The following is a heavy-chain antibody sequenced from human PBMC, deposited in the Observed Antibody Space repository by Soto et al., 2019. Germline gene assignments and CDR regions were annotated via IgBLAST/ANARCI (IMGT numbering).Heavy chain of an antibody. V-gene: IGHV3-48*03. CDR3: ARATIFRYGMDL. Sequence: PGGSLRLSCAASGFTFSSYEMNWVRQAPGKGLEWVSYISSSGSTIYYADSVKGRFTISRDNAKNSLYLQMNSLRAEDTAVYYCARATIFRYGMDLWGQGTTVTVSS. J-gene: IGHJ6*02. CDR2: ISSSGSTI. D-gene: IGHD3-3*01. CDR1: GFTFSSYE.